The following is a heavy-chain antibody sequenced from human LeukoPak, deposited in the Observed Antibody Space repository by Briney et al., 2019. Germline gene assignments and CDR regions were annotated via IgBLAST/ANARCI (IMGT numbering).Heavy chain of an antibody. CDR1: GGSISSGSYY. CDR2: IYTSGST. J-gene: IGHJ5*02. D-gene: IGHD6-13*01. V-gene: IGHV4-61*02. CDR3: ARDGSSGWYGWFDP. Sequence: SETLSLTCTVSGGSISSGSYYWSWIRQPAGKGLEWIGRIYTSGSTNFNPSLKSRVTMSVDTSKNQFSLRLTSVTAADTAVYYCARDGSSGWYGWFDPWGQGTLVTVSS.